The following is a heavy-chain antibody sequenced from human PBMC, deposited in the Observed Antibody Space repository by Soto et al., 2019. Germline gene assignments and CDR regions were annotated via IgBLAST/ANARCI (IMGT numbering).Heavy chain of an antibody. CDR2: INAGNGNT. V-gene: IGHV1-3*01. CDR1: GYTFTSYA. D-gene: IGHD2-15*01. CDR3: ARGPGGPDGPGDY. J-gene: IGHJ4*02. Sequence: QVQLVQSGAEVKKPGASVKVSCKASGYTFTSYAMHWVRQAPGQRLEWMGWINAGNGNTKYSQKFQGRVTITTDTSASTASMELTSLRSEATAVYYCARGPGGPDGPGDYWGQGTLVTVSS.